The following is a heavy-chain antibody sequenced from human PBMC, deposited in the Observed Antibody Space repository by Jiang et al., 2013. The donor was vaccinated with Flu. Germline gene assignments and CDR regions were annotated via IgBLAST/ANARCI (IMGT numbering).Heavy chain of an antibody. D-gene: IGHD6-13*01. V-gene: IGHV2-5*02. CDR1: GFSLSTSGVG. CDR3: AHRSLRQQLFAY. Sequence: KPTQTLTLTCTFSGFSLSTSGVGVGWIRQPPGKALEWLALIYWDDDKRYSPSLKSGLTITKDTSKNQVVLTMTNMDPVDTATYYCAHRSLRQQLFAYWGQGTLVTVSS. J-gene: IGHJ4*02. CDR2: IYWDDDK.